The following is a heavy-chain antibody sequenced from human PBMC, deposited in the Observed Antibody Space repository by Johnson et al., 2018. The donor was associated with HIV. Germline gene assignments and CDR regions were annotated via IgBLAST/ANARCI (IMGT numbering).Heavy chain of an antibody. J-gene: IGHJ3*02. CDR2: VYSTFGT. D-gene: IGHD3-10*01. V-gene: IGHV3-66*02. CDR1: GFPVTSNF. CDR3: ARGVRNGFGYLLGTFDI. Sequence: VQLVESGGGLVQPGGSLRLSCTASGFPVTSNFMTWVRQPPGKGLDWVSAVYSTFGTYYADSVRGRFTISTDNSKNTLYLQMNSLRREDTAVYYFARGVRNGFGYLLGTFDIWGQGTMVTVSS.